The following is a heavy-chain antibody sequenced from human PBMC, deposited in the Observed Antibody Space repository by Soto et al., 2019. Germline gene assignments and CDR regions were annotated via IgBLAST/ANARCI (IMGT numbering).Heavy chain of an antibody. J-gene: IGHJ4*02. V-gene: IGHV3-33*01. D-gene: IGHD6-19*01. CDR2: IWCDGSNK. Sequence: QVQLVESGGGVVQPGRSLRLSCAASGFTFSSYGMHWVRQAPGKGLEWVAVIWCDGSNKYYADSVKGRFTISRDNSKNTLYLQMNSLRAEDTAVYYCARRGGRIAVAGATDYWGQGTLVTVSS. CDR1: GFTFSSYG. CDR3: ARRGGRIAVAGATDY.